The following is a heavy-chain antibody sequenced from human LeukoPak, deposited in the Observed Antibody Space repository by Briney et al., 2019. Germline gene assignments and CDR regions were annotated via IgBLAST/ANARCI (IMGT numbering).Heavy chain of an antibody. J-gene: IGHJ4*02. D-gene: IGHD5-18*01. Sequence: PSQTLSLTCTVSGGSISSGGYYWSWIRQPPGKGPEWIGYIYYSGNTNYNPSLKSRVTISVDTSKNQFSLKLNSVTAADTAVYYCARHSYGKSLDCWGQGTLVTVSS. CDR1: GGSISSGGYY. V-gene: IGHV4-61*08. CDR2: IYYSGNT. CDR3: ARHSYGKSLDC.